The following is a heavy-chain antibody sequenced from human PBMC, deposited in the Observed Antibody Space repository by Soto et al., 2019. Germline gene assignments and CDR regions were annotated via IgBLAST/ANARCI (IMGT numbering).Heavy chain of an antibody. J-gene: IGHJ4*02. Sequence: EVQLLESGGGLVQPGGSLRLSCAASGFTFSSYTMSWVRQGPGKGLEWVSGISSSGGSTGYADSVKGRFTISRDNFKNTLYLQRNSLRAENTAVYYCAKGWGDYWGQGSPVTVSS. CDR2: ISSSGGST. CDR1: GFTFSSYT. D-gene: IGHD7-27*01. V-gene: IGHV3-23*01. CDR3: AKGWGDY.